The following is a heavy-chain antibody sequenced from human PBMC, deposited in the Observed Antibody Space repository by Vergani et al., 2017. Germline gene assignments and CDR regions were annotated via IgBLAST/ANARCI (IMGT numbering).Heavy chain of an antibody. Sequence: QVHLQESGPGLVKPSQTLSLTCTVSGGSFNTYYWSWIRQSPGKGLEWIGYIYSTGSTNYNPSLKSRVTISVDTSNNHFSLRLNSLTAADTAVYYCARRSGIVYDIFSGTQYFFYFWGQGTLVTVSS. CDR2: IYSTGST. CDR3: ARRSGIVYDIFSGTQYFFYF. D-gene: IGHD3-9*01. CDR1: GGSFNTYY. V-gene: IGHV4-59*12. J-gene: IGHJ4*02.